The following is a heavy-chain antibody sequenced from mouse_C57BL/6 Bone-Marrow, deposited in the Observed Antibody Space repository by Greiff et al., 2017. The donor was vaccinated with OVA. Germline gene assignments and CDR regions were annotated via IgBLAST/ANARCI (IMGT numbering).Heavy chain of an antibody. Sequence: EVQVVESEGGLVQPGSSMKLSCTASGFTFSDYYMAWVRQVPEKGLEWVANINYDGSSTYYLDSLKSRFIISRDNAKNILYLQMSSLKSEDTATYYCARMGLPFDYWGQGTTLTVSS. CDR2: INYDGSST. D-gene: IGHD2-4*01. CDR3: ARMGLPFDY. V-gene: IGHV5-16*01. CDR1: GFTFSDYY. J-gene: IGHJ2*01.